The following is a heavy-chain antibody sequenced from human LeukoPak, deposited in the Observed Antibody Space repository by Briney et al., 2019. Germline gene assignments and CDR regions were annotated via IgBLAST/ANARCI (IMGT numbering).Heavy chain of an antibody. J-gene: IGHJ1*01. CDR1: GYTFTGYY. CDR2: INPNRGGT. D-gene: IGHD2-2*01. CDR3: ATSLYCSSTNCYALYFQH. Sequence: ASVKVPCKASGYTFTGYYMHWVRQAPGQGLEWMGWINPNRGGTNYAQKFQGRVTMTRDTSISTAYMELSRLRSDDTAVYYCATSLYCSSTNCYALYFQHWGQGTLVTVSS. V-gene: IGHV1-2*02.